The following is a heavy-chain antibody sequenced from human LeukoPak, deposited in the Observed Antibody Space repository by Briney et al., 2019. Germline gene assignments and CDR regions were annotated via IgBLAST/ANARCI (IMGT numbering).Heavy chain of an antibody. CDR3: ARGYGDSIHFDY. D-gene: IGHD4-17*01. V-gene: IGHV3-30*03. CDR2: ISSDGSNK. Sequence: GGSLRLSCVASGFIFSSYGMHWVRQAPGKGLEWVAVISSDGSNKYYADSVKGRFTISRDNAKNSLYLQMNSLRAEEAAVYYCARGYGDSIHFDYWGQGTLVTVSS. CDR1: GFIFSSYG. J-gene: IGHJ4*02.